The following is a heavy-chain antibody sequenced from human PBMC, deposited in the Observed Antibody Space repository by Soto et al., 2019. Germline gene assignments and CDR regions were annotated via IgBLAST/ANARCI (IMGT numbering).Heavy chain of an antibody. CDR3: ARGVVVTAIPDYYYYGMDV. V-gene: IGHV4-31*03. Sequence: SETLSLTCTVSGGSISSSTYYWSWIRQHPGKGLEWIGYIYYSGSTYYNPSLKSRVTISVDTSKNQFSLKLSSVTAADTAVYYCARGVVVTAIPDYYYYGMDVWGQGTTVTVSS. D-gene: IGHD2-21*02. J-gene: IGHJ6*02. CDR2: IYYSGST. CDR1: GGSISSSTYY.